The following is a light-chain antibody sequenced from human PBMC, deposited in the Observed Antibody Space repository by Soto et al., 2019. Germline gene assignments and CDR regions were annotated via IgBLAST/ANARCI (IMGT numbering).Light chain of an antibody. CDR3: HQYDSSPLT. J-gene: IGKJ4*01. V-gene: IGKV3-20*01. CDR2: GAS. CDR1: QSVSSSY. Sequence: EIVLTQSPGTLSLSPGERATLSCRASQSVSSSYLAWYQQKPGQAPKLLIYGASRRATGIPDRFSGSGSGTDFTLTISRLEPADFAVYYCHQYDSSPLTFGEGTKVEIK.